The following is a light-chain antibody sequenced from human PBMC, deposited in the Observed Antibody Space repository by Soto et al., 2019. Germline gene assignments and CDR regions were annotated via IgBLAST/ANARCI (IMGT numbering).Light chain of an antibody. CDR1: SSDVGAYNY. Sequence: QSALTQPASVSGSPGQSITISCTGTSSDVGAYNYVSWYQQHPGKAPKLMISEVNNRPSGVSNRFSGSKSANTASLTISGLQAEDEADYYCSSYTSSSVVVFGGGTKLTVL. J-gene: IGLJ2*01. CDR3: SSYTSSSVVV. CDR2: EVN. V-gene: IGLV2-14*01.